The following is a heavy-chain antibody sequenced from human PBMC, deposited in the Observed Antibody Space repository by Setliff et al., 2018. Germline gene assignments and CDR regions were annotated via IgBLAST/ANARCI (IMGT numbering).Heavy chain of an antibody. CDR3: ARDNTILGATDH. CDR2: LHTSGST. D-gene: IGHD1-26*01. J-gene: IGHJ5*02. V-gene: IGHV4-61*02. Sequence: PSETLSLTCAVSCGSLNSGSYYWSWIRQSTERGLEWLGRLHTSGSTTYNPALNSRVTISVDTSTNQFSLRLTSLTAADTAVYFCARDNTILGATDHWGQGTLVTVSS. CDR1: CGSLNSGSYY.